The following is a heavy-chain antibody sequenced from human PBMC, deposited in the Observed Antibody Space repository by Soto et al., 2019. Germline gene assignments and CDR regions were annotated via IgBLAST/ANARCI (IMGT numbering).Heavy chain of an antibody. V-gene: IGHV1-69*06. D-gene: IGHD1-26*01. CDR2: IIPIFGTA. CDR3: ARDELEGGSFRGGDYYYGMDV. Sequence: QVQLVQSGAEVKKPGSSVKVSCKASGGTFSSYAISWVRQAPGQGLEWMGGIIPIFGTANYAQKFQGRVTIAADKSTSTAYMELSSMRSEDTAVYYCARDELEGGSFRGGDYYYGMDVWGQGATVTVSS. J-gene: IGHJ6*02. CDR1: GGTFSSYA.